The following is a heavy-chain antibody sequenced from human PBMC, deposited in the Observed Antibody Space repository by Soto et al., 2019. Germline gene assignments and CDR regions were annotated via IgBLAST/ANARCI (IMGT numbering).Heavy chain of an antibody. CDR2: INHSGST. CDR3: ARGRKGFAGTTTYNWFDP. D-gene: IGHD1-7*01. Sequence: QVQLQQWGAGLLKPSETLSLTCAVYGGSFSGYYWSWIRQPPGKGLEWIGEINHSGSTNYNPSLKSRVTISVDTSKNQFSLKLSSVTAADTAVYYCARGRKGFAGTTTYNWFDPWGQGTLVTVSS. V-gene: IGHV4-34*01. J-gene: IGHJ5*02. CDR1: GGSFSGYY.